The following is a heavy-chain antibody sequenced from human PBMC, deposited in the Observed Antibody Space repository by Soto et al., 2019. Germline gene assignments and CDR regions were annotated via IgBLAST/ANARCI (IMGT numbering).Heavy chain of an antibody. J-gene: IGHJ6*02. Sequence: SVKVSCKASGGTFSSYAISWVRQAPGQGLEWMGGIIPIFGTANYAQKFQGRVTITADESTSTAYMELSSLRSEDTAVYYCARSDIVAVTAASARYYYGMDVWGQGTKVTVSS. CDR2: IIPIFGTA. V-gene: IGHV1-69*13. D-gene: IGHD2-2*01. CDR3: ARSDIVAVTAASARYYYGMDV. CDR1: GGTFSSYA.